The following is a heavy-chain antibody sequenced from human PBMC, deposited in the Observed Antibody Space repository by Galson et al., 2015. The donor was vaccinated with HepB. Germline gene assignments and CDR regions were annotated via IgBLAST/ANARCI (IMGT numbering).Heavy chain of an antibody. CDR2: ISSSSATI. V-gene: IGHV3-48*02. Sequence: SLRLSCAASTFIFSTYSMNWVRQAPGKGLEWISYISSSSATIYYADSVKGRFTISRDNAKNSLYLQMNSLRDEDTAVYYCVFLRGNDLKPLDYWGQGTLVTVSS. CDR1: TFIFSTYS. CDR3: VFLRGNDLKPLDY. J-gene: IGHJ4*02. D-gene: IGHD4-23*01.